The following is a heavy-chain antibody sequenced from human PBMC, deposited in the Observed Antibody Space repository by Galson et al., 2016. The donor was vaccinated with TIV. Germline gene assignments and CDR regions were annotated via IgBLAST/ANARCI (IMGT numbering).Heavy chain of an antibody. CDR2: ISYDGGNK. CDR3: ARDRVVDATYYYYYYGMDV. Sequence: SLRLSCAASGLTFSRNAMHWVRQSPGKGLEWVAVISYDGGNKYYADSVKGRFTISRDNSKNTLYLQMNSLRVEDTAVYYCARDRVVDATYYYYYYGMDVWGQGTAVTVSS. CDR1: GLTFSRNA. V-gene: IGHV3-30*14. J-gene: IGHJ6*02. D-gene: IGHD2-15*01.